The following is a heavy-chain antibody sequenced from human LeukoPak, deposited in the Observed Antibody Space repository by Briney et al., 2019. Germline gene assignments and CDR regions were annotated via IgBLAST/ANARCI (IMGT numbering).Heavy chain of an antibody. Sequence: SETLSLTCTVSSGSISSDYWSWIRQPPGKGLEWIGYIYYSGTTNYNPSLKSRVTMSVGTSRKLFSLKLSSVTAADTAVYYCARSKYYFDYWGQGTLVTVSS. J-gene: IGHJ4*02. CDR3: ARSKYYFDY. D-gene: IGHD2/OR15-2a*01. CDR2: IYYSGTT. CDR1: SGSISSDY. V-gene: IGHV4-59*01.